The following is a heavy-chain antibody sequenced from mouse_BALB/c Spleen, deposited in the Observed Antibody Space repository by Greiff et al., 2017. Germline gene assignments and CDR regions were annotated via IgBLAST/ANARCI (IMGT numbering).Heavy chain of an antibody. D-gene: IGHD6-2*01. J-gene: IGHJ2*01. CDR2: IWAGGST. V-gene: IGHV2-9*02. CDR1: GFSLTSYG. CDR3: AREGLSGFDY. Sequence: QVQLKESGPGLVAPSQSLSITCTVSGFSLTSYGVHWVRQPPGKGLEWLGVIWAGGSTNYNSALMSRLSISKDNSKSQVFLKMNSLQTDDTAMYYCAREGLSGFDYWGQGTTLTVSS.